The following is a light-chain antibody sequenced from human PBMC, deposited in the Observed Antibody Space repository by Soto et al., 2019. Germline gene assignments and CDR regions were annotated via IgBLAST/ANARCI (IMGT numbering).Light chain of an antibody. Sequence: LTQSPCSLSLSPGERATLSCRASQAVRNSYLAWYQQKPGQAPRLLIYAASSRDTGVPYRFSGGGSGTDFTLTISRLEPEDFAVYYCQQFSSYPLTFGGGTKVDIK. CDR3: QQFSSYPLT. J-gene: IGKJ4*01. CDR1: QAVRNSY. V-gene: IGKV3-20*01. CDR2: AAS.